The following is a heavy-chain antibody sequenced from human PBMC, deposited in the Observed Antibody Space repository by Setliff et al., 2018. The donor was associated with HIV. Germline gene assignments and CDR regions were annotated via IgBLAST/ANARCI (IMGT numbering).Heavy chain of an antibody. Sequence: PSETLSLTCSVSGDSIRGSGDYWSWVRQPAGKRPEWIGHIYVTGSTAYKPHLRGRATISLDTSKNQFSLKLTSVTAADTAVYFGARLSTGGLRLFEYWGHGALVTVSS. CDR3: ARLSTGGLRLFEY. J-gene: IGHJ4*01. V-gene: IGHV4-61*09. CDR2: IYVTGST. CDR1: GDSIRGSGDY. D-gene: IGHD2-8*02.